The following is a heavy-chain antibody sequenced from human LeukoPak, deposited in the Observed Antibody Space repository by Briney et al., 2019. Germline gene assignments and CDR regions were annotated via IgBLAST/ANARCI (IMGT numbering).Heavy chain of an antibody. CDR3: AKDDAWLRFGE. V-gene: IGHV3-23*01. Sequence: PGGSLRLSCAASGFTFHDYGMNWVRQAPGKGLEWVSGISPSGDITYYADSVKGRFTISRDNSKNTLYLEVISLTAEDTAVYYCAKDDAWLRFGEWSQGTLVTVSS. CDR1: GFTFHDYG. D-gene: IGHD3-10*01. J-gene: IGHJ4*02. CDR2: ISPSGDIT.